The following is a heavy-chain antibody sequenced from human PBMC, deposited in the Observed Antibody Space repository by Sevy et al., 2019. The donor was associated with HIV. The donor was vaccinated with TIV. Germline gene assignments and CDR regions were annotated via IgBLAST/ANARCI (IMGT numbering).Heavy chain of an antibody. CDR2: ITFSSNTI. J-gene: IGHJ4*02. D-gene: IGHD6-13*01. CDR3: ARHQLRVSATGFDY. V-gene: IGHV3-48*01. Sequence: GGSLRLSCAASGFTFSNYNMDWVRQAPGKGLEWVSYITFSSNTIYYADSVKGRFTISRDNAKKSRYLQMNSLRAEDTAVYYCARHQLRVSATGFDYWGQGTLVTVSS. CDR1: GFTFSNYN.